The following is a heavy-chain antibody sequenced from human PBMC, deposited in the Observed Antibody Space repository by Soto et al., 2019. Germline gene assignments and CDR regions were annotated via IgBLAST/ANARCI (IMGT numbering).Heavy chain of an antibody. V-gene: IGHV4-31*03. J-gene: IGHJ3*02. Sequence: SETLSLTCTVSGGSISSGGYYWSWIRQHPGKGLEWIGYIYYSGSTYYNPSLKSRVTISVDTSKNQFSLKLSSLTAADTAVYYCARDPGCSGGSCRDAFDIWGQGTMVTVSS. CDR3: ARDPGCSGGSCRDAFDI. CDR2: IYYSGST. D-gene: IGHD2-15*01. CDR1: GGSISSGGYY.